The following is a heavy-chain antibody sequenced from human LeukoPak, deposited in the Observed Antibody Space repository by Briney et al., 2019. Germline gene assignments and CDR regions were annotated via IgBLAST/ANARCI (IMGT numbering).Heavy chain of an antibody. CDR3: ARYIESYHPDYWFDP. D-gene: IGHD2-2*01. CDR1: GYAFSNAW. V-gene: IGHV3-23*01. CDR2: ISGSGGST. Sequence: PGGSLRLSCAVSGYAFSNAWMNWVRQAPGKGVEGVSAISGSGGSTYYAESVKGRFTISRDNSEKTLYLQMNRLRAEDTAVYYLARYIESYHPDYWFDPWGRGTLVTVSS. J-gene: IGHJ5*02.